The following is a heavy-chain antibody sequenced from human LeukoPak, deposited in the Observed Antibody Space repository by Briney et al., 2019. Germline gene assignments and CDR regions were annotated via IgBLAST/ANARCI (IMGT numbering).Heavy chain of an antibody. CDR1: GYTFTGYY. D-gene: IGHD1-26*01. V-gene: IGHV1-2*02. J-gene: IGHJ5*02. Sequence: ASVKVSCKASGYTFTGYYMHWVRQAPGQGLEWMGWINPNSGGTNYAQKFQGRVTMTRDTSISTAYMELSRLRSDDTAVYYCARDLRFSGSYVSYNWFDPWGQGTLVTVSS. CDR2: INPNSGGT. CDR3: ARDLRFSGSYVSYNWFDP.